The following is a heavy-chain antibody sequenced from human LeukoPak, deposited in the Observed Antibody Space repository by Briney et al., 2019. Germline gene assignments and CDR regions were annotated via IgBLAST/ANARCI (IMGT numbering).Heavy chain of an antibody. V-gene: IGHV3-23*01. CDR3: AKSSGNSISYYFDY. CDR2: VSGSGSST. Sequence: GGSLRLSCAASGFTFSSYAMHWVRQAPGKGLEWVSTVSGSGSSTNYADSVKGRFTISRDNSKNTLYLQMNSLRAEDTAVYYCAKSSGNSISYYFDYWGQGSLVTVSS. D-gene: IGHD4-23*01. J-gene: IGHJ4*02. CDR1: GFTFSSYA.